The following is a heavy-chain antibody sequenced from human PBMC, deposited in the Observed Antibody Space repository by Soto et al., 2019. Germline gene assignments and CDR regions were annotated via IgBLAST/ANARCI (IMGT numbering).Heavy chain of an antibody. CDR2: IWNDGSNN. CDR3: ARRQIPPPTRGAANARGGMDV. V-gene: IGHV3-33*01. D-gene: IGHD6-25*01. J-gene: IGHJ6*02. Sequence: QVQLVESGGGVVQPGRSLRLSCAASGFTFNNYGMHWVRQAPGKGLEWLAVIWNDGSNNYYANSGKGRFTISRDNSKNTLYLQMNSLRAEDAAVYYCARRQIPPPTRGAANARGGMDVWGQGTTVTVSS. CDR1: GFTFNNYG.